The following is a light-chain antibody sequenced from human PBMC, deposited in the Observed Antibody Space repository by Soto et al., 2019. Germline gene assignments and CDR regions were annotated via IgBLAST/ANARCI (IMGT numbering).Light chain of an antibody. CDR1: SSDVGSSNL. Sequence: QSVLPQPSSVSVSPGQSITFSCTGTSSDVGSSNLVSWYQQHPGKAPKLLIYEVSKRPSGVSNRFSGSKSGNTASLTISGLQAEDEADYYCCSYAGSSTHVFGTGTKVTVL. CDR2: EVS. J-gene: IGLJ1*01. CDR3: CSYAGSSTHV. V-gene: IGLV2-23*02.